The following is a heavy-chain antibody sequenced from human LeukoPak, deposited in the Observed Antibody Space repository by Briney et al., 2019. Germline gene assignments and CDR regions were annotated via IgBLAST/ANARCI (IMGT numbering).Heavy chain of an antibody. CDR2: IIPIFGTA. V-gene: IGHV1-69*06. CDR1: GGNFSSYA. D-gene: IGHD2-21*02. CDR3: ARSRVVTAYDAFDI. J-gene: IGHJ3*02. Sequence: SVKVSCKASGGNFSSYAISWVRQAPGQGLEWMGGIIPIFGTANYAQKFQGRVTITADKSTSTAYMELSSLRSEDTAVYYCARSRVVTAYDAFDIWGQGTMVTVSS.